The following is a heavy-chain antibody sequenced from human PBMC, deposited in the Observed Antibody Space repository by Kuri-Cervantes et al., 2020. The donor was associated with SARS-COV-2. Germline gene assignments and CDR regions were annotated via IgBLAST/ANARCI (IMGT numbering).Heavy chain of an antibody. CDR2: IIHSGST. V-gene: IGHV4-34*01. CDR3: ARGKQVPRCLDL. Sequence: SETLSLTCAVYGGSFSGYYWSWIRQLPGKGLEWIGKIIHSGSTNYNPSLKSRVTISVDTSTNQFSLKLNSVTAADTAVYYWARGKQVPRCLDLWGRGTLVTVSS. J-gene: IGHJ2*01. CDR1: GGSFSGYY.